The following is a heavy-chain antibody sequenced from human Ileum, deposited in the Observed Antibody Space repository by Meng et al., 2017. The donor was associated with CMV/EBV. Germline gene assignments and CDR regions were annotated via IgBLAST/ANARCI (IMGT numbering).Heavy chain of an antibody. CDR3: ARAQGQSDSPRAYFDS. J-gene: IGHJ4*01. Sequence: GESLKISCVVSRLTFSTYAMHWVRQAPGKGLEWVAVVSYDGRVTNYADSVKGRFTISRDNSRNTVYLQMKSLKREDAAVYYCARAQGQSDSPRAYFDSWGHEMLVTVSS. V-gene: IGHV3-30*14. CDR1: RLTFSTYA. D-gene: IGHD2-21*01. CDR2: VSYDGRVT.